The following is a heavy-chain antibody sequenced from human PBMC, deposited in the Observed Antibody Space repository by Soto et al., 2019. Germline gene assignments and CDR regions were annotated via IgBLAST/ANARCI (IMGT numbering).Heavy chain of an antibody. CDR1: GFTFDDYA. CDR3: AKEYSISWRSYGMDV. V-gene: IGHV3-9*01. J-gene: IGHJ6*02. D-gene: IGHD6-13*01. Sequence: EVQLVESGGGLVQPGRSLRLSCAASGFTFDDYAMHWVRHAPGKGLEWVSGISWNSGSIGYADSVKGRFTISRDNAKNSLYLQMNSLRAEDTALYYCAKEYSISWRSYGMDVWGQGTTVTVSS. CDR2: ISWNSGSI.